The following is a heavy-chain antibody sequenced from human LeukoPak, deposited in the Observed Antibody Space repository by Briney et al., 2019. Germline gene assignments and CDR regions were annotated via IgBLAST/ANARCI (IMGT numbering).Heavy chain of an antibody. J-gene: IGHJ4*02. CDR2: ISSSGSTI. D-gene: IGHD3-22*01. CDR1: GFTFSDYY. Sequence: GGSLRLSCAASGFTFSDYYMSWIRQAPGKGLEWVSYISSSGSTIYYADSVKGRFTISRDNAKNSLYLQMNSLRAEDTAVYYCAKYDSSGYRRFDYWGQGTLVTVSS. V-gene: IGHV3-11*01. CDR3: AKYDSSGYRRFDY.